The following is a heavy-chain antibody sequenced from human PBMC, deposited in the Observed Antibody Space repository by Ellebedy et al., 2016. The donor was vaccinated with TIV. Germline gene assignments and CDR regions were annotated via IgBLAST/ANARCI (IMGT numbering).Heavy chain of an antibody. CDR3: ARDMAWGNERIIDAFDI. CDR1: GFSFSSYW. D-gene: IGHD3-10*01. J-gene: IGHJ3*02. V-gene: IGHV3-7*01. Sequence: GGSLRLSCTASGFSFSSYWMSWVRQVPGKGLEWVANIKQDGSEKYYVDSVKGRFTISRDNAKNSLYLQMNSLRVEDTAVYYCARDMAWGNERIIDAFDIWGQGTMVTVSS. CDR2: IKQDGSEK.